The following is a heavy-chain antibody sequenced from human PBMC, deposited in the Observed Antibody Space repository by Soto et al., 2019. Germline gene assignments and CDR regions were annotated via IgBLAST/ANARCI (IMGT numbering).Heavy chain of an antibody. CDR1: GFSVSSNY. CDR2: LYPDGRA. D-gene: IGHD3-22*01. Sequence: PGGSLRLSCAASGFSVSSNYLTWVRQAPGKGLKWVSVLYPDGRAYFADSVKGRFTISTDNSKNSVYLQMNTLRAEDTAVYYCARGLGRDCHGNRGYCHLDYWGQGTLVTVSS. J-gene: IGHJ4*02. CDR3: ARGLGRDCHGNRGYCHLDY. V-gene: IGHV3-53*01.